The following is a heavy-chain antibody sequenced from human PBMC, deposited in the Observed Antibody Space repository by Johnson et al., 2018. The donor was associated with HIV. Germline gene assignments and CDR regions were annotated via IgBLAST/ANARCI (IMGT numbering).Heavy chain of an antibody. CDR1: GFTFSTYA. D-gene: IGHD1-26*01. CDR3: AREGVSGSYYDAFDL. Sequence: QVQLVESGGGVVQPGRSLRLSCAASGFTFSTYAMHWVRQAPGKGLEWVAVISSDESNKYYADSVKGRFTLSRDNSKNTLFLQMDSLRADDTVVYYCAREGVSGSYYDAFDLWGQGTMVTVSS. CDR2: ISSDESNK. V-gene: IGHV3-30*04. J-gene: IGHJ3*01.